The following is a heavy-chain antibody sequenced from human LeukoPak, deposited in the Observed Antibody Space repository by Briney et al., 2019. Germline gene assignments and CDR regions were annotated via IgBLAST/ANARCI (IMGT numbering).Heavy chain of an antibody. J-gene: IGHJ4*02. Sequence: SETLSLTCTVFGGSISSSSYYWGWIRQPPGKGLEWIGYIYYSGSTNYNPSLKSRVTISLDTSKNQFTLKLSSVTAADTAVYYCARSTWLLDKWGQGTLVTVSS. V-gene: IGHV4-61*05. CDR3: ARSTWLLDK. D-gene: IGHD3-22*01. CDR2: IYYSGST. CDR1: GGSISSSSYY.